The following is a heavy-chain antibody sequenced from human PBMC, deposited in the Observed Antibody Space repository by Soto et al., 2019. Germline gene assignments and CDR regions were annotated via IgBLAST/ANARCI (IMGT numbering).Heavy chain of an antibody. J-gene: IGHJ3*01. CDR2: IEGDGSST. CDR3: AREGLDTAGFFDV. V-gene: IGHV3-74*01. D-gene: IGHD6-13*01. Sequence: EVQLVESGGGLVQPGGSLRLSCAASGFTFSSYWMHWVRQAPGKGLEWVSRIEGDGSSTTSADSVKGRFTVSRDDARNTQYLQMGGLRDDDTAIYYCAREGLDTAGFFDVWGQGTMVTVSS. CDR1: GFTFSSYW.